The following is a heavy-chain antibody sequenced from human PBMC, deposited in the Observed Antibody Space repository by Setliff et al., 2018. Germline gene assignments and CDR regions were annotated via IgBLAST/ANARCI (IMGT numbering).Heavy chain of an antibody. CDR2: IIPIFGTA. Sequence: AASVKVSCKASGGTFSSYAISWVRQAPGQGLEWMGGIIPIFGTANYAQKFQGRVTITADKSTSTAYMELSSLRSEDTAVYYCARGGTMVRGVIIPYYYGMDVWGQGTTVTVSS. CDR3: ARGGTMVRGVIIPYYYGMDV. J-gene: IGHJ6*02. CDR1: GGTFSSYA. D-gene: IGHD3-10*01. V-gene: IGHV1-69*06.